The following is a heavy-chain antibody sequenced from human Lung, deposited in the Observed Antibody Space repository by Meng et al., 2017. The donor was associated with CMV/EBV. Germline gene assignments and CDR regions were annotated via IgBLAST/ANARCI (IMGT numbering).Heavy chain of an antibody. CDR2: IFSNDDK. D-gene: IGHD3-16*01. V-gene: IGHV2-26*01. CDR3: ARIWGAAPYNWFDP. J-gene: IGHJ5*02. CDR1: GFSLSNARMG. Sequence: SGPTLVKSTETLTLTCTVSGFSLSNARMGVSWIRQPPGKALEWLAHIFSNDDKSYSTSLKSRLTISKDTSKSQVVLTMTNMDPVDTATYYCARIWGAAPYNWFDPWGQGTLVTVSS.